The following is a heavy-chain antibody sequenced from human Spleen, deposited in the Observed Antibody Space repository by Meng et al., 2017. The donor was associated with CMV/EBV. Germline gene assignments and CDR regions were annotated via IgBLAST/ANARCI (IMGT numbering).Heavy chain of an antibody. CDR2: IKQDGSEK. CDR1: GFTFSSYW. J-gene: IGHJ2*01. Sequence: GESLKISCAASGFTFSSYWMSWVRQAPGKGLEWVANIKQDGSEKYYVDSVKGRFTISRDNAKNSLYLQMNSLRAEDTAVYYCGVGATRYWYFDLWGRGTLVTVSS. CDR3: GVGATRYWYFDL. D-gene: IGHD1-26*01. V-gene: IGHV3-7*03.